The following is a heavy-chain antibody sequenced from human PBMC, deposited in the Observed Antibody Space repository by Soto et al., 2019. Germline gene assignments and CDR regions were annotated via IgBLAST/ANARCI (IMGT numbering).Heavy chain of an antibody. CDR1: GYTFTSYG. D-gene: IGHD1-1*01. J-gene: IGHJ4*02. Sequence: QVHLVQSGAEVKKPGASVEVSCKGSGYTFTSYGITWVRQAPGQGLEWMGWISDHNGNTDYAQRLQGRVTVTRDTSTSTAYMELRSLRSDDTAVYYCARGRYGDYWGQGALVTVSS. CDR2: ISDHNGNT. CDR3: ARGRYGDY. V-gene: IGHV1-18*01.